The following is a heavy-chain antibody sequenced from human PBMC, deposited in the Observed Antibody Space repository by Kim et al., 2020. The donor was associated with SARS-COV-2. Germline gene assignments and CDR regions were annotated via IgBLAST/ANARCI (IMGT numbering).Heavy chain of an antibody. Sequence: ASVKVSCKASGYTFTGYYMHWVRQAPGQGLEWMGWINPNSGGTNYAQKFQGRVTMTRDTSISTAYMELSRLRSDDTAVYYCALRDGYTGFWDYWGQGTLVTVSS. CDR1: GYTFTGYY. CDR2: INPNSGGT. V-gene: IGHV1-2*02. D-gene: IGHD5-12*01. J-gene: IGHJ4*02. CDR3: ALRDGYTGFWDY.